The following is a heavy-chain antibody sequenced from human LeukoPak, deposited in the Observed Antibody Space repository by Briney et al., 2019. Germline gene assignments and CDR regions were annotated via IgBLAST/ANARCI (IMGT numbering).Heavy chain of an antibody. D-gene: IGHD4-17*01. CDR3: AKSHPPTVTTEEGEYLQH. V-gene: IGHV3-30*18. CDR1: GFTFSSFG. Sequence: GGSLRLSCAASGFTFSSFGMHWVRQAPGQGLEWVAVISFDGSNQYYADSVKGRFTIYRDNFKNTVYLQMNSLRAEETAVYYCAKSHPPTVTTEEGEYLQHWGQGTLVTLSS. J-gene: IGHJ1*01. CDR2: ISFDGSNQ.